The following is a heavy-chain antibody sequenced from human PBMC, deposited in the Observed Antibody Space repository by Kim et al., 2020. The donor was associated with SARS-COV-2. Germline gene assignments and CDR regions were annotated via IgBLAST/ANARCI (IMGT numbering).Heavy chain of an antibody. J-gene: IGHJ3*02. CDR3: ARDWWELRWSGPTDAFDI. CDR2: IYHSGST. D-gene: IGHD1-26*01. V-gene: IGHV4-38-2*02. Sequence: SETLSLTCTVSGYSISSGYYWGWIRQPPGKGLEWIGSIYHSGSTYYNPSLKSRVTISVDTSKNQFSLKLSSVTAADTAVYYCARDWWELRWSGPTDAFDIWGQGTMVTVSS. CDR1: GYSISSGYY.